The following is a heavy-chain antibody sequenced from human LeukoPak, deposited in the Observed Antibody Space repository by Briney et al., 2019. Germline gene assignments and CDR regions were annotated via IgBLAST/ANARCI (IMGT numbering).Heavy chain of an antibody. D-gene: IGHD6-19*01. Sequence: GASVKVSCKASGYTFTGYYMHWVRQAPGQGLEWMGWINPNSGGTNYAQKFQGRVTMTRDTSISTAYMELSRLRSDDTAVYYCARDRIAVAGIVAFDIWGQGTMVTVSS. J-gene: IGHJ3*02. CDR1: GYTFTGYY. V-gene: IGHV1-2*02. CDR3: ARDRIAVAGIVAFDI. CDR2: INPNSGGT.